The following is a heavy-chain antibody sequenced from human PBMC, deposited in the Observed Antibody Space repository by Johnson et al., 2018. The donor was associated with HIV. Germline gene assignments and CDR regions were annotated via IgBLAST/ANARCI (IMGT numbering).Heavy chain of an antibody. CDR3: ARDGRDLVTRGGFDV. Sequence: VQLVESGGGLIQPGGSLRLSCAASGFTVSINYMSWVRQAPGKGLEWVPVIYSGGYTYYADSVKGRFTISRDNARNSLFLQMNSLRPEDTAVYYCARDGRDLVTRGGFDVWGPGTVVTVSS. V-gene: IGHV3-66*03. J-gene: IGHJ3*01. D-gene: IGHD5-18*01. CDR2: IYSGGYT. CDR1: GFTVSINY.